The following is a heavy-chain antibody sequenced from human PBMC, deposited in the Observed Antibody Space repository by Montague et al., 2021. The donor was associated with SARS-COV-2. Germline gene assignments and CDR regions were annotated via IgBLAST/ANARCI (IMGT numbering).Heavy chain of an antibody. CDR2: IYSDGNT. J-gene: IGHJ4*02. D-gene: IGHD6-19*01. CDR3: ARGESTGWYNYFDY. Sequence: SLRLSCAASGFTVSDNFMTWVRQAPGRGLEWVSIIYSDGNTYYTDSVRGRFTISRDYPKNTLFLQMNSLRLEDTAVYYCARGESTGWYNYFDYWGQGTLVTVSS. V-gene: IGHV3-66*02. CDR1: GFTVSDNF.